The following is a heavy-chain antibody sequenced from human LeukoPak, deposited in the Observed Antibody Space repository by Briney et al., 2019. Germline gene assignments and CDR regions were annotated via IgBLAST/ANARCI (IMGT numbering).Heavy chain of an antibody. V-gene: IGHV4-30-4*01. J-gene: IGHJ6*02. CDR3: ARGIGSGYYYYGMDV. Sequence: SETLPLTCTVSGGSISSGDYYWSWIRQPPGKGLEWIGYIYYSGSTYYNPSLKSRVTISVDTSKNQFSLKLSSVTAADTAVYYCARGIGSGYYYYGMDVWGQGTTVTVSS. CDR2: IYYSGST. D-gene: IGHD2-15*01. CDR1: GGSISSGDYY.